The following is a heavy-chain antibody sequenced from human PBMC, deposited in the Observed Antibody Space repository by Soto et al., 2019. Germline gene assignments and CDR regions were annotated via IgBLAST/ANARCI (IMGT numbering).Heavy chain of an antibody. CDR2: IYYSGST. Sequence: QLQLQESGPGLVKPSETLSLTCTVSGGSISSSSYYWGWIRQPPGKGLEWIGSIYYSGSTYYNPSLYRRVNTSGDTSKNQFSLTLSSVTAADTAVYYCARLRADYQDYYYYGMDVWGQGPTVTVSS. CDR1: GGSISSSSYY. V-gene: IGHV4-39*01. J-gene: IGHJ6*02. D-gene: IGHD2-2*01. CDR3: ARLRADYQDYYYYGMDV.